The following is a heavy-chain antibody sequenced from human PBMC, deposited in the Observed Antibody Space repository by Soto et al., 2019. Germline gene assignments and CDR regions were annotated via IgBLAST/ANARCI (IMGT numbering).Heavy chain of an antibody. V-gene: IGHV3-23*01. Sequence: EVQLLDSGGGLVQPGGSLRLSCAASGYSFSTYAMSWVRQAPGKGLEWGSAISGSGDTTYYADSVKGRFTISRDNSKNTVYLQMNSLRAEDTAVYYCAKETLASAYADYWGQGTLVTVSS. CDR3: AKETLASAYADY. CDR2: ISGSGDTT. D-gene: IGHD2-2*01. CDR1: GYSFSTYA. J-gene: IGHJ4*02.